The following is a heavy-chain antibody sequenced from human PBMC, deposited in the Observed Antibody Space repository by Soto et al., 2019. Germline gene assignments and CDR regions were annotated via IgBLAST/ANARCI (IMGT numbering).Heavy chain of an antibody. CDR1: GGSISSSSYY. CDR2: IYYSGST. D-gene: IGHD3-16*02. Sequence: SETLSLTCTVSGGSISSSSYYWGWIRQPPGKGLEWIGTIYYSGSTYYNPSLKSRVTISVDTSKNQFSLKLSSVTAADTAVYYCARHSPYYDYVWGSYRTRYYFDYWGQGTLVTVSS. CDR3: ARHSPYYDYVWGSYRTRYYFDY. J-gene: IGHJ4*02. V-gene: IGHV4-39*01.